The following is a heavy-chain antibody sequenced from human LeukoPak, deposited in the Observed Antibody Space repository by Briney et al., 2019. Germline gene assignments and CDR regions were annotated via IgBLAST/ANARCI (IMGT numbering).Heavy chain of an antibody. CDR1: GASISGSGYY. J-gene: IGHJ4*02. D-gene: IGHD3-10*01. CDR3: TMARPGSENYGFDY. V-gene: IGHV4-39*07. Sequence: SETLSLTCAVSGASISGSGYYWGWIRQPPGKGLEWIGTIYYSGSTYYNPSLKSRVSISVDTSKTQVSLKLTSVTAADTAVYYCTMARPGSENYGFDYWGQGTLVTVSS. CDR2: IYYSGST.